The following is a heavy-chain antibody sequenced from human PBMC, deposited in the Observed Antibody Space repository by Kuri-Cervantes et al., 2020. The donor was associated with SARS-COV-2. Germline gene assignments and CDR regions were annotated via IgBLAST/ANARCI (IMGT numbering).Heavy chain of an antibody. CDR1: GGSISSSSYY. Sequence: SETLSLTCTVSGGSISSSSYYWGWIRQPPGKGLEWIGSIYYNGSTYYNPSLKSRVTISVDTSKNQFSLKLSSVTAADTAVYYCARGGDYSYWFDPWGQGTLVTVSS. D-gene: IGHD4-17*01. J-gene: IGHJ5*02. V-gene: IGHV4-39*07. CDR2: IYYNGST. CDR3: ARGGDYSYWFDP.